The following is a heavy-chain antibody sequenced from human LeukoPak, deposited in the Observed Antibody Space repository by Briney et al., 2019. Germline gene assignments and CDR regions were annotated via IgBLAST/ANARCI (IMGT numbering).Heavy chain of an antibody. CDR2: LWYDGTNK. J-gene: IGHJ4*02. V-gene: IGHV3-33*01. Sequence: PGGSLRLSCAASGFTFSNYGMHWVRQAPGKGLEWVAVLWYDGTNKQYADSVKGRFTVSRDTSKNTLYLQMNSLRAEDTAVYYCARERHGDYWGQGTLVTVSS. CDR3: ARERHGDY. CDR1: GFTFSNYG.